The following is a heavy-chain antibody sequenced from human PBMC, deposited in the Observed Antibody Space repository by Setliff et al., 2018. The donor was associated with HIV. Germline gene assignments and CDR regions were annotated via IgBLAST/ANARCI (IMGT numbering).Heavy chain of an antibody. CDR1: GGSITNKY. CDR2: VSSSGTT. CDR3: ARVVSRREDRGTWMKLWLAPYYMDV. V-gene: IGHV4-59*01. Sequence: LSLTCAVSGGSITNKYWSWIRQPPGKGLEWLGYVSSSGTTNYTPSLESRLTISVDTSKNQVSLRLSSPTAADTAVYFCARVVSRREDRGTWMKLWLAPYYMDVWGKGTTVTVSS. J-gene: IGHJ6*03. D-gene: IGHD3-10*01.